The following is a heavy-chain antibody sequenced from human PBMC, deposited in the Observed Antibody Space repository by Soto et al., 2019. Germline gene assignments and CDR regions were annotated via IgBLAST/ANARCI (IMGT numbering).Heavy chain of an antibody. Sequence: ASVKVSCKVSGSTFTSNGIGWVRQAPGQGLEWLGWISTYNENMVSAPKLEDRLTMTTDRSTTTAYMELRNLESDDTALYYCGYVGGYSTGDYSFDLWGQGTPVTVSS. CDR1: GSTFTSNG. CDR2: ISTYNENM. V-gene: IGHV1-18*04. D-gene: IGHD5-18*01. J-gene: IGHJ4*02. CDR3: GYVGGYSTGDYSFDL.